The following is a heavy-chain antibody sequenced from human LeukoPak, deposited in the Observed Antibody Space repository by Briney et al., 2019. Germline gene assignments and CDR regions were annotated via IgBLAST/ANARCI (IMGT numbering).Heavy chain of an antibody. CDR2: ISSSGSYI. D-gene: IGHD3-3*01. CDR3: AREDLWRAYYRDHYLRYV. CDR1: GFPSSSYS. J-gene: IGHJ6*04. V-gene: IGHV3-21*01. Sequence: GGSLRFSCEASGFPSSSYSMNWVGQAPGKGLKWVSSISSSGSYIYYADSVKGRFTISRDNAKNCLYLRMNSLGAGATAVFNCAREDLWRAYYRDHYLRYVRGKGTTLSDCS.